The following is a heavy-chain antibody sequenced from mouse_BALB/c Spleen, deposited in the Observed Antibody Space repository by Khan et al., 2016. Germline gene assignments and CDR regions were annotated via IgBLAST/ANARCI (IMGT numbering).Heavy chain of an antibody. CDR1: GYTFTNYG. CDR3: ASSQTGGGWSAY. Sequence: QIQLVQSGPELKKPGETVKISCKASGYTFTNYGMNWVKQAPGKGLKWMGWINTNTGEPTYAEEFKGRFAFSLETSASTAYLQINNLKNEDTATXFCASSQTGGGWSAYWGQGTLVTVSA. CDR2: INTNTGEP. J-gene: IGHJ3*01. V-gene: IGHV9-3*02. D-gene: IGHD4-1*01.